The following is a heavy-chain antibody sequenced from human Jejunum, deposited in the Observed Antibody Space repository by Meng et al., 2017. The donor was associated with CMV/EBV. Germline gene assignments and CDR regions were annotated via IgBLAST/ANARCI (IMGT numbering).Heavy chain of an antibody. CDR1: GGSVNNYA. J-gene: IGHJ4*02. Sequence: QVQLLQSGAEVKKPGSSVNVSCTSSGGSVNNYAINWVRQAPGQGLEWMGGIIPIFRTPQYAQKFQGRLTITADGPTGTTFMELSSLTSDDTAIYYCARGFSNGYQPFDYWGQGTLVTVSS. V-gene: IGHV1-69*12. D-gene: IGHD2-2*01. CDR2: IIPIFRTP. CDR3: ARGFSNGYQPFDY.